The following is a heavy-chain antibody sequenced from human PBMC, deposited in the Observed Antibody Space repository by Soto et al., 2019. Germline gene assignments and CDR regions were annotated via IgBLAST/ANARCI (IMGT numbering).Heavy chain of an antibody. Sequence: SETLSLTCTVSGGSISSGGYYWSWIRQHPGKGLEWIGYIYYSGSTNYNPSLKSRVTMSVDRSRNQFSLKLNSVTAADTAVYYCARVRREYDNSGPVDYWGQGTLVTVSS. J-gene: IGHJ4*02. CDR3: ARVRREYDNSGPVDY. CDR2: IYYSGST. D-gene: IGHD3-22*01. CDR1: GGSISSGGYY. V-gene: IGHV4-61*08.